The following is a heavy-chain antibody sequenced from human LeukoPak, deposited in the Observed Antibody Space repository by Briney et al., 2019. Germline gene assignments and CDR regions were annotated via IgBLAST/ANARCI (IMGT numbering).Heavy chain of an antibody. D-gene: IGHD3-9*01. CDR3: ARDHDDILTGYYYFDY. V-gene: IGHV3-30*02. Sequence: PGGSLRLSCAASGFTFSNYGMHWVRQAPGKGLEWVAFIRYDGSNKYYADSVKGRFTISRDNSKNTLYLQMNSLRAEDTAVYYCARDHDDILTGYYYFDYWGQGTLVTVSS. J-gene: IGHJ4*02. CDR1: GFTFSNYG. CDR2: IRYDGSNK.